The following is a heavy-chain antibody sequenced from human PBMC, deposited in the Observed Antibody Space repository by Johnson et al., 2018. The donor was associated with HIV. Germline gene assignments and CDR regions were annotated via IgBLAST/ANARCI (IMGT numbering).Heavy chain of an antibody. CDR3: AKDQHGPLVPTVMRDDAFDI. V-gene: IGHV3-33*03. CDR2: IWHDGRYV. CDR1: GFTFISYG. J-gene: IGHJ3*02. D-gene: IGHD5-12*01. Sequence: QVQLVESGGGVVQPGTSLRLSCAASGFTFISYGIHWVRQAPGKGLEWVAFIWHDGRYVYYADSVKGRFTVSRDNSKNAVYLQMNSLGAGDTAVYYCAKDQHGPLVPTVMRDDAFDIWGQGTMVTVSS.